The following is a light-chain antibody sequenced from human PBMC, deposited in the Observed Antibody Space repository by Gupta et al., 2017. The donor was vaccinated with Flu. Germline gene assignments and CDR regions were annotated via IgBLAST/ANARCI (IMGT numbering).Light chain of an antibody. V-gene: IGLV3-25*03. CDR3: QSADSTSTYYV. J-gene: IGLJ1*01. Sequence: GDALPNQYCYCFQQGPGQAPALLIYKDTERPSGIPERFSASGSGTTVTLTISGVQAEDEAYYYCQSADSTSTYYVFGAGTKVTVL. CDR1: ALPNQY. CDR2: KDT.